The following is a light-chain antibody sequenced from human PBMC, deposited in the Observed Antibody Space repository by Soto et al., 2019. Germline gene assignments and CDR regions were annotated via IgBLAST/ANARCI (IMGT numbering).Light chain of an antibody. J-gene: IGKJ2*01. CDR2: DAS. CDR3: HQYKSYTPYT. Sequence: DIQMTQSPSALSASLGDRVTITCRASHSIDTWLAWYQQITGKAPNLLIYDASRLASGVPSRFSGGGSGTAFTLTSSNLQPDDFGTYYCHQYKSYTPYTIGQGTKVEIK. V-gene: IGKV1-5*01. CDR1: HSIDTW.